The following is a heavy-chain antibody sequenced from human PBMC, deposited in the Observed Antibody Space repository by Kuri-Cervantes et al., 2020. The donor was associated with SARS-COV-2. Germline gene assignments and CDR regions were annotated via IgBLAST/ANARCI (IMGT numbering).Heavy chain of an antibody. Sequence: GGSLRLSCAASGFTFSSYSMNWVRQAPGKGLEWVSSISSSSSTIYYADSVKGRFTISRDNAKNSLYLQMNSLRDEDTAVYYCARDSRPNIVVVVAARNWFDPWGQGTLVTVSS. D-gene: IGHD2-15*01. CDR1: GFTFSSYS. V-gene: IGHV3-48*02. J-gene: IGHJ5*02. CDR2: ISSSSSTI. CDR3: ARDSRPNIVVVVAARNWFDP.